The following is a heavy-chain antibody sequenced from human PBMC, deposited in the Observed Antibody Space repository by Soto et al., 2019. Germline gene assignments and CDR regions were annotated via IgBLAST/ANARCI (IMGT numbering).Heavy chain of an antibody. Sequence: QVQLVQSGAEEKKPGASVKVSCKASGYTFTSYAMHWVRQAPGQRLEWMGWINAGNGNTKYSQKFQGXVXXXRXXSASTAYMELSSLRSEDTAVYYCARAPGGPGIAEYWGQGTLVTVSS. CDR3: ARAPGGPGIAEY. CDR2: INAGNGNT. CDR1: GYTFTSYA. D-gene: IGHD6-13*01. J-gene: IGHJ4*02. V-gene: IGHV1-3*05.